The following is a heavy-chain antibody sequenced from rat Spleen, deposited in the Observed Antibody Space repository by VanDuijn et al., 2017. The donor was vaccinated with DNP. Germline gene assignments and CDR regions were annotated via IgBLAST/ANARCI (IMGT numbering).Heavy chain of an antibody. CDR3: VRWNSGHFDY. Sequence: EVQLEESGGDLVQPGGSLKLFCAASGFTFSDYNMAWVRQAPKKGLEWVAYIGSPAYAPYYADSVKGRFTISRDNAKSTLYLQMNTLRSEDMATYYCVRWNSGHFDYWGQGVMVTVSS. CDR2: IGSPAYAP. V-gene: IGHV5-22*01. D-gene: IGHD4-3*01. J-gene: IGHJ2*01. CDR1: GFTFSDYN.